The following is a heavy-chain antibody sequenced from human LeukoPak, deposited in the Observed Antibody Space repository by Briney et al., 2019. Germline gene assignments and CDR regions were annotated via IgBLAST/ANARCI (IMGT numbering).Heavy chain of an antibody. Sequence: SVKVSCKASGGTFSSYAISWVRQAPGQGLEWMGRIIPILGIANYAQKFQGRVTITADKSTSTAYMELSSLRSEDTAVYYCAKDIRSRHYYYYGETGMDVWGQGTTVTVSS. CDR1: GGTFSSYA. V-gene: IGHV1-69*04. CDR2: IIPILGIA. J-gene: IGHJ6*02. CDR3: AKDIRSRHYYYYGETGMDV. D-gene: IGHD1-26*01.